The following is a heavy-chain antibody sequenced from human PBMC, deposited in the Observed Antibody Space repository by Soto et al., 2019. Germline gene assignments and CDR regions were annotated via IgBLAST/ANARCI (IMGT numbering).Heavy chain of an antibody. V-gene: IGHV3-30-3*01. D-gene: IGHD6-19*01. J-gene: IGHJ4*02. CDR1: GFTFSSYA. CDR3: ARGAGYSSGWYTVN. CDR2: ISYDGSNK. Sequence: QVQLVESGGGVVQPGRSLRLSCAASGFTFSSYAMHWVRQAPGKGLEWVAVISYDGSNKYYADSVKGRFTISRDNSKNTLYLQMNSPRAEDTAVYYCARGAGYSSGWYTVNWGQGTLVTVSS.